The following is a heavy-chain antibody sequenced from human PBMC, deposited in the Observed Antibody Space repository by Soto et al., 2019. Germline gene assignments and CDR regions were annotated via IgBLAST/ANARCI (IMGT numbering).Heavy chain of an antibody. J-gene: IGHJ6*02. Sequence: SETLSLTCTVSGGSVISGSYYFICIRQPPGKGLEWIGYIYYSGSTNYNPSLKSRVTISVDTSKNQFSLKLSSVTAADTAVYYCARAVVTNYYYGMDVWGQGTTVTVSS. D-gene: IGHD2-15*01. CDR2: IYYSGST. CDR3: ARAVVTNYYYGMDV. CDR1: GGSVISGSYY. V-gene: IGHV4-61*01.